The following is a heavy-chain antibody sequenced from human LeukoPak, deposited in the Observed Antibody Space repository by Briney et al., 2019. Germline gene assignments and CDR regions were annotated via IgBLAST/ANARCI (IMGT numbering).Heavy chain of an antibody. CDR2: MYPGDSDT. J-gene: IGHJ3*02. D-gene: IGHD5-24*01. V-gene: IGHV5-51*01. Sequence: GESLQISCRGSGYSFSTYWVGWVRQMPGKGLEWLGIMYPGDSDTRYSPSFQGQFTISADKSIRTAYQQWSSVKASDTAMYYCERRDGYNMGAFDIWGKGTMVTVSS. CDR3: ERRDGYNMGAFDI. CDR1: GYSFSTYW.